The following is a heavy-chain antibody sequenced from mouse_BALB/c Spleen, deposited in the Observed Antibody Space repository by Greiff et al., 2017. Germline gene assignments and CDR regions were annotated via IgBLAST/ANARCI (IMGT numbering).Heavy chain of an antibody. CDR2: ISSGGST. J-gene: IGHJ1*01. Sequence: EVQLVESGGGLVKPGGSLKLSCAASGFTFSSYAMSWVRQTPEKRLEWVASISSGGSTYYPDSVKGRFTISRDNARNILYLQMSSLRSEDTAMYYCARGITTVESWYFDVWGAGTTVTVSS. D-gene: IGHD1-1*01. CDR3: ARGITTVESWYFDV. CDR1: GFTFSSYA. V-gene: IGHV5-6-5*01.